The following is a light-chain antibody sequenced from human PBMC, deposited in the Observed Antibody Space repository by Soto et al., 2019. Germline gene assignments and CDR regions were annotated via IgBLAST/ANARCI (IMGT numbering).Light chain of an antibody. J-gene: IGLJ1*01. CDR1: KXDIGVYDF. Sequence: VLTQPPSASGSPGQSVTISCTGTKXDIGVYDFVSWYQHHPGKAPRLIIYEVVQRPSGVPDRFSGSKSGNTASLTVSGLQAADEADYFCKSYAGSNTYVFGSGTKVTVL. V-gene: IGLV2-8*01. CDR2: EVV. CDR3: KSYAGSNTYV.